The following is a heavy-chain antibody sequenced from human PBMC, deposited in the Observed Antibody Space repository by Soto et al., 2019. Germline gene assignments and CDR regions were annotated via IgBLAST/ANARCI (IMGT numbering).Heavy chain of an antibody. J-gene: IGHJ6*01. Sequence: EVLLLESGGGLVQPGGSLRLSCAASGFTFGSYPMTWVRQAPGKGLEWVSSISSGSDTIFYADSVKGRFTISRDNSRSTLYLQMNRLRAEDMAIYYCARILYSSQRDGVDVW. D-gene: IGHD2-8*01. V-gene: IGHV3-23*01. CDR2: ISSGSDTI. CDR3: ARILYSSQRDGVDV. CDR1: GFTFGSYP.